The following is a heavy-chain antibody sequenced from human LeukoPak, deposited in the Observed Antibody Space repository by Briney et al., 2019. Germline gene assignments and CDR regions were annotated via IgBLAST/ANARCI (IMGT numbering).Heavy chain of an antibody. Sequence: GRSLRLSCAASGFTFSSYGMHWVRQAQGKGLEWVAFIRYDGSNKYYADSVKGRFTISRDNSKNTLYLQMNSLRAEDTAVYYCAKAAAGTGARAFDIWGQGTMVTVSS. CDR2: IRYDGSNK. D-gene: IGHD6-13*01. J-gene: IGHJ3*02. CDR1: GFTFSSYG. CDR3: AKAAAGTGARAFDI. V-gene: IGHV3-30*02.